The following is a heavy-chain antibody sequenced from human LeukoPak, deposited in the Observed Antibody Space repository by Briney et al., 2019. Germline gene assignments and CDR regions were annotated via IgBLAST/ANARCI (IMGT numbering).Heavy chain of an antibody. CDR2: MNPTSGNT. Sequence: ASVKVSCKASGFTFSAYDINWVRQAPGQGLEWMGWMNPTSGNTGFAQKFQGRVTMTRDMSTSTAYMELSSLRSEDTAVYYCARTSSSSIIYYYYMDVWGKGTTVTVSS. V-gene: IGHV1-8*01. CDR1: GFTFSAYD. CDR3: ARTSSSSIIYYYYMDV. D-gene: IGHD6-6*01. J-gene: IGHJ6*03.